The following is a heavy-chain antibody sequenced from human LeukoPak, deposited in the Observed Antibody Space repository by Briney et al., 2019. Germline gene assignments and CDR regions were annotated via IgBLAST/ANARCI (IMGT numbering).Heavy chain of an antibody. CDR2: INHSGST. D-gene: IGHD6-19*01. J-gene: IGHJ6*03. V-gene: IGHV4-34*01. Sequence: PSETLSLTCAVYGGSFSGYYWSWIRQPPGKGLEWIGEINHSGSTNYNPSLKSRVTISVDTSKNQFSLKLSSVTAAGTAVYYCARVKQWGWSRTYYYYYMDVWGKGTTVTVSS. CDR1: GGSFSGYY. CDR3: ARVKQWGWSRTYYYYYMDV.